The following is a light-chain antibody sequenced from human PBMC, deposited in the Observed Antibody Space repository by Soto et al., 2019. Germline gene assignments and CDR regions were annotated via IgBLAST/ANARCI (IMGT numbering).Light chain of an antibody. CDR3: SSYAGSNNFV. CDR1: SSDVGGYHY. CDR2: EVT. Sequence: QSALTQPPSASGSPGQSVTISCTGTSSDVGGYHYVSWYQLHPGTAPKLMIYEVTKRPSGVPDRFSGSKSGNTASLTVSGLQAEYEADYYCSSYAGSNNFVFGGGTKLTVL. J-gene: IGLJ2*01. V-gene: IGLV2-8*01.